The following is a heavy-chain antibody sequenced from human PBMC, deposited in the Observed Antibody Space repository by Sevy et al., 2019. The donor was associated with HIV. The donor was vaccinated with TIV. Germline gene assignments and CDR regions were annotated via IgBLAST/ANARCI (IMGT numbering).Heavy chain of an antibody. CDR3: ARGSGIVVVPGALYYYGMDV. J-gene: IGHJ6*02. CDR1: GFTFSSYS. D-gene: IGHD2-2*01. Sequence: GGSLRLSCAASGFTFSSYSMNWVRQAPGKGLEWVSSISSSSSSYIYYADSVKGRFTISRDNAKNSLYLQMNSLRAEDTAVYYCARGSGIVVVPGALYYYGMDVWGQGTTVTVSS. V-gene: IGHV3-21*01. CDR2: ISSSSSSYI.